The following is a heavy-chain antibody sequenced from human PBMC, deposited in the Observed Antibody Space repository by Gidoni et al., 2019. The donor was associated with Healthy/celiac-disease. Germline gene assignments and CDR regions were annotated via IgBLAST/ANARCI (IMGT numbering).Heavy chain of an antibody. CDR2: IYYSGGT. D-gene: IGHD3-3*01. CDR3: ASQPYYDFWSGYWD. Sequence: QLQLQESGPGLVKPSETLSLTCTAPGGSTSRSSYSWGWIRQPPGKGLEWIGSIYYSGGTYHNPSIKSRVTITVDTSKNQFSLKLGSVTAADKAVYYCASQPYYDFWSGYWDWGQGTLVTVSS. V-gene: IGHV4-39*01. CDR1: GGSTSRSSYS. J-gene: IGHJ4*02.